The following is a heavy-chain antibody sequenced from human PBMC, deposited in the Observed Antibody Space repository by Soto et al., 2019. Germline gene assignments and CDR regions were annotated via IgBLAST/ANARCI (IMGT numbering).Heavy chain of an antibody. CDR3: AKDGSAYSSGWYAHSLDY. Sequence: QVQLVESGGGVIEPGRSLRLSSAASGFTFSNYGMHWVRKAPGKGLERVPVISYDGNNKYYADSVKGRFTISRDNSKNTVYLQMISLRADDTAVYFCAKDGSAYSSGWYAHSLDYWGQGTLVTVSS. V-gene: IGHV3-30*18. CDR2: ISYDGNNK. J-gene: IGHJ4*02. CDR1: GFTFSNYG. D-gene: IGHD6-19*01.